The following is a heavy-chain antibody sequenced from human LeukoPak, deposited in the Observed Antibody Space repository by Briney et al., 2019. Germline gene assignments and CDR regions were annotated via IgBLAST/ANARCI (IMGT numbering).Heavy chain of an antibody. CDR1: GGSITSGDYY. Sequence: PSQTLSLTCTVSGGSITSGDYYWSWIRQPPGKGLEWIGNIYDSGSTYYNPSLKSRVTISVDTSKNQFSLKLNSVTAADTAVYYCARGDYYGSGKTHSDYWGQGTLLTVSS. CDR3: ARGDYYGSGKTHSDY. J-gene: IGHJ4*02. D-gene: IGHD3-10*01. V-gene: IGHV4-30-4*01. CDR2: IYDSGST.